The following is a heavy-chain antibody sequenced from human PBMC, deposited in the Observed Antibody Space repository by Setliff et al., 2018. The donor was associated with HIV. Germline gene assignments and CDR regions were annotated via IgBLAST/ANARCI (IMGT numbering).Heavy chain of an antibody. CDR1: GYTFTSYG. CDR2: ISASNGNT. J-gene: IGHJ4*02. CDR3: ARDGSLYSSGWYFDY. Sequence: ASVKVFCKASGYTFTSYGISWVRQAPGQGLEWMGWISASNGNTNYAQKIQGRVTMTTDTSTSAAYMELRSLRSDDTAVYYCARDGSLYSSGWYFDYWGQGTRVTVSS. V-gene: IGHV1-18*01. D-gene: IGHD6-19*01.